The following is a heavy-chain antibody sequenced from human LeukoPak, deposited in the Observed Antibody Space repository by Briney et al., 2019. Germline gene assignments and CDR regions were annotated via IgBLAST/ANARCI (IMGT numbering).Heavy chain of an antibody. CDR3: AINGGGDSGYGNFDY. J-gene: IGHJ4*02. Sequence: GGSLRLSCAVSGFTFYDYAMHWVRQVPGKGLEWVSGINWNSDSIGYADSVKGRFTTSRDNAKNSLYLQMNSLRAEDTAFYYCAINGGGDSGYGNFDYWGQGTLVTVSS. V-gene: IGHV3-9*01. CDR2: INWNSDSI. CDR1: GFTFYDYA. D-gene: IGHD5-12*01.